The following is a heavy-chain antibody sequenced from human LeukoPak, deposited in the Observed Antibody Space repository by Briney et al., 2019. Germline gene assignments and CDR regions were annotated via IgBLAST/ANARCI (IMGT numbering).Heavy chain of an antibody. CDR2: IYTSGST. J-gene: IGHJ4*02. V-gene: IGHV4-4*07. CDR1: GGSISSYY. Sequence: PSETLSLTCTVSGGSISSYYWSWIRQPAGKGLEWIGRIYTSGSTNYNPSLKSRVTISVDTSKNQFSLKLSSVTAADTAVYYCARRSSSWNEYYFDYWGQGTLVTVSS. D-gene: IGHD6-13*01. CDR3: ARRSSSWNEYYFDY.